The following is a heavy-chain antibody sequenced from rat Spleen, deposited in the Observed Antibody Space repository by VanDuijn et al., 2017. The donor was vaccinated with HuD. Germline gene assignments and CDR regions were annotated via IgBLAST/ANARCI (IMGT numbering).Heavy chain of an antibody. D-gene: IGHD1-4*01. V-gene: IGHV5-7*01. Sequence: EVQLVESGGGLVQPGRSLKLSCAASGFTFSDYNMAWVRQAPKKGLEWVATISHDGSSTYYRDSVKGRFTISRENTKSTLYLQMDSLRSEDTATYYCARVGTRISRFAYWGQGTLVTVSS. CDR3: ARVGTRISRFAY. CDR1: GFTFSDYN. CDR2: ISHDGSST. J-gene: IGHJ3*01.